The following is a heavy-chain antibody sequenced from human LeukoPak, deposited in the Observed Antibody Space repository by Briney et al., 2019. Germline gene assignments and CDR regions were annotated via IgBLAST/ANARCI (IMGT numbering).Heavy chain of an antibody. V-gene: IGHV3-30*02. Sequence: GGSLRLSCAASGFTFSSYGMHWVRQAPGKGLEWVAFIRYDGSNKYYADSVKGRFTISRDNSKNTLYLQMNSLRAEDTAVYYCARDSQYSSGRGNGFDYWGQGTLVTVSS. CDR2: IRYDGSNK. D-gene: IGHD6-19*01. J-gene: IGHJ4*02. CDR3: ARDSQYSSGRGNGFDY. CDR1: GFTFSSYG.